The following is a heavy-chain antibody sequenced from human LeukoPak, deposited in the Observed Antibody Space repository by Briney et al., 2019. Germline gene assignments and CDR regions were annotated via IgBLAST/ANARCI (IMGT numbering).Heavy chain of an antibody. D-gene: IGHD6-6*01. Sequence: PSETLSLTCTVSGGSISTYYWNWIRQPPGKGLEWIGYICHSGSTNYNPSLQSRVTISVDTSKNQFSLNLNSVTAADTAVYYCARGGAARLHFQNWGQGTLVTVSS. CDR3: ARGGAARLHFQN. CDR2: ICHSGST. V-gene: IGHV4-59*01. CDR1: GGSISTYY. J-gene: IGHJ1*01.